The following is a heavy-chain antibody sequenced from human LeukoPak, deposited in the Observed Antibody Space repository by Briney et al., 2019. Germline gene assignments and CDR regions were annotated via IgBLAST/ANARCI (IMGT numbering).Heavy chain of an antibody. CDR3: ARDGGLYGDPNWFDP. CDR1: GYTFTSYA. CDR2: INAGNGNT. J-gene: IGHJ5*02. Sequence: ASVKVSCKASGYTFTSYAMHWVRQAPGQRLEWMGWINAGNGNTKYSQEFQGRVTITRDTSASTAYMELSSLRSEDMAVYYCARDGGLYGDPNWFDPWGQGTLVTVSS. D-gene: IGHD4-17*01. V-gene: IGHV1-3*03.